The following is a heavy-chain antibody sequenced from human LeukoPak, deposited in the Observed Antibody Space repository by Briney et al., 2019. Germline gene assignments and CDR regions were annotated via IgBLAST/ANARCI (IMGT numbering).Heavy chain of an antibody. CDR1: GFIFSTYS. V-gene: IGHV3-21*01. CDR2: ISSSGSYI. D-gene: IGHD1-26*01. CDR3: ARDPYSGSYGADYYYYMDV. Sequence: GGSLRLSCAASGFIFSTYSMNWVRQAPGKGLEWVSSISSSGSYIYYADSLKGRFTISRDNAKSSLYLQMNSLRAEDTAVYYCARDPYSGSYGADYYYYMDVWGKGTTVTISS. J-gene: IGHJ6*03.